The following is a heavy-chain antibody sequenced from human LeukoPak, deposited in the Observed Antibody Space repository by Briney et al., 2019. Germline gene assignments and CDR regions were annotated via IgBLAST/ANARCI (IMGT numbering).Heavy chain of an antibody. J-gene: IGHJ4*02. CDR2: IYGGSST. CDR1: GFTFSSYA. CDR3: ARGYCSGGSCYSYFFDY. D-gene: IGHD2-15*01. V-gene: IGHV3-53*01. Sequence: GGSLRLSCTASGFTFSSYAMSWVRQAPGKGLEWVSVIYGGSSTYYADSVRGRFTTSRDNSKNTLFLQMNSLRAEDTAVYYCARGYCSGGSCYSYFFDYWGQGTLVTVSS.